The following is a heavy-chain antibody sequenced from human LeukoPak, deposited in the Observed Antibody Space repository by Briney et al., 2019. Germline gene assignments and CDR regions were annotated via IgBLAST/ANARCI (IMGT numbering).Heavy chain of an antibody. CDR2: ISYDGSSK. CDR3: ARGKVTMIVVVLTA. CDR1: GFTFSSYP. Sequence: GRSLRLPCAASGFTFSSYPMHWVRQAPGKGLEWVAVISYDGSSKYYADSVKGRFTISRDNSKNTLYLEMNSLRAEDTAVYYCARGKVTMIVVVLTAWGQGTMVTVSS. V-gene: IGHV3-30-3*01. D-gene: IGHD3-22*01. J-gene: IGHJ3*01.